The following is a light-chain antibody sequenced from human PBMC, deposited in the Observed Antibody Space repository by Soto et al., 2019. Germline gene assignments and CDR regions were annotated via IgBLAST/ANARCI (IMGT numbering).Light chain of an antibody. CDR1: QDIAIY. CDR3: QQYDKYST. CDR2: AAS. J-gene: IGKJ1*01. Sequence: IQLTQSPSSLSASVGDRVTITCRASQDIAIYLAWYQQKPGEAPKLLIYAASTLYGGVPSRFSGSGSGTEFTLTVTSLQPEDFATYFCQQYDKYSTFGHGTKVDIK. V-gene: IGKV1-9*01.